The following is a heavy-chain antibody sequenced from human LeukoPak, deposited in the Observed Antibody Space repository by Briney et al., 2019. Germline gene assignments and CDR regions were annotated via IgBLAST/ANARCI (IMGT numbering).Heavy chain of an antibody. J-gene: IGHJ4*02. V-gene: IGHV3-48*03. Sequence: PGGSLRLSCAASGFIFSAYEMNWVRQAPGKGLEWVSYISSSGSTIYYADSVKGRFTISRDNAKKLLYLQMNSLRAEDTAVYYCARVYSSGWSYWGQGTLVTVSS. CDR2: ISSSGSTI. D-gene: IGHD6-19*01. CDR3: ARVYSSGWSY. CDR1: GFIFSAYE.